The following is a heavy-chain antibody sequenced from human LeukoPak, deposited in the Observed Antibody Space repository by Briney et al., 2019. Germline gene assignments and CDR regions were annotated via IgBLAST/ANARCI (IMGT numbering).Heavy chain of an antibody. J-gene: IGHJ6*02. D-gene: IGHD2-2*03. CDR2: ISSSSSYI. CDR1: GFTFSSYS. Sequence: PGGSLRLSCAASGFTFSSYSMNWVRQAPGKGLEWVSSISSSSSYIYYADSVKGRFTISRDNAKNSLYLQMNSLRAEDTAVYYCASGYCSSTSCALSYYYGMDVWGQGTTVTVSS. CDR3: ASGYCSSTSCALSYYYGMDV. V-gene: IGHV3-21*01.